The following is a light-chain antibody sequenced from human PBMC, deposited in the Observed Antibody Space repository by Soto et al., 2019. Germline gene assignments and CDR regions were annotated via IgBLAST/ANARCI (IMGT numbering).Light chain of an antibody. Sequence: DIQMTQSPSTLSASVGDRVTITCRASQTIFNWLAWYQRKPGRAPNLLIYDASSLKSGVPSTFSGSGSGTEFTLTIISLQPGDFAPYYCQQYNSYPWTFGQGTKVEIK. J-gene: IGKJ1*01. CDR3: QQYNSYPWT. CDR1: QTIFNW. V-gene: IGKV1-5*01. CDR2: DAS.